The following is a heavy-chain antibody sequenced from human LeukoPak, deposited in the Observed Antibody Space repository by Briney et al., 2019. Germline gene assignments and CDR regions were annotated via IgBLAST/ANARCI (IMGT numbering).Heavy chain of an antibody. Sequence: GGSLRLSCAAYGFTFSDYWMSWVRQAPGKGPEWVANIKQDGSDKYYVDSVKGRFTISRDNAKKALYLQMNSLRAEDTAVYYCARGEFAWIQGSYGLNVWGQGTTVTVSS. V-gene: IGHV3-7*01. CDR1: GFTFSDYW. CDR3: ARGEFAWIQGSYGLNV. CDR2: IKQDGSDK. D-gene: IGHD5-18*01. J-gene: IGHJ6*02.